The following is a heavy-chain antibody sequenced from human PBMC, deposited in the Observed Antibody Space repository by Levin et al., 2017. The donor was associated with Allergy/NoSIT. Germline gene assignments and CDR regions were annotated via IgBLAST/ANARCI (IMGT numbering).Heavy chain of an antibody. V-gene: IGHV3-23*01. D-gene: IGHD7-27*01. CDR3: AKDLNWGLDY. CDR1: GFKFNTYG. Sequence: AGGSLRLSCAASGFKFNTYGMSWVRQAPGKGLEWVSAISGRGDTTYSADSVKGRFTISRDNSKNTLYLQMNSLRTEDTAVYYCAKDLNWGLDYWGQGTLVTVSS. J-gene: IGHJ4*02. CDR2: ISGRGDTT.